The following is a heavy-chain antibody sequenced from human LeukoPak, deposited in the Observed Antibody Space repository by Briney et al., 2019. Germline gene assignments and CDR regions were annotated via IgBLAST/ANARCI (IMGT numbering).Heavy chain of an antibody. CDR1: GFTFSSYG. V-gene: IGHV3-33*01. CDR2: IWYDGSNK. D-gene: IGHD1-26*01. CDR3: ARSGYSGSYFDY. Sequence: GGSLRLSCVASGFTFSSYGMHWVRQAPGKGLEWVAVIWYDGSNKYYADSVKGRFTISRDNSKNTLYLQMNSLRAEDTAVYYCARSGYSGSYFDYWGQGTLVTVSS. J-gene: IGHJ4*02.